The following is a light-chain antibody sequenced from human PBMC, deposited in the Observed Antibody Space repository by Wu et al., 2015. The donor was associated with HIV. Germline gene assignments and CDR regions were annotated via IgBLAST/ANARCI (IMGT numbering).Light chain of an antibody. J-gene: IGKJ2*03. CDR2: AAS. CDR3: QQHSSTPYS. Sequence: DIQMTQSPSSLSASVGDKVTITCRASQDIRNSVAWLQQRPGQAPKLLMYAASTLESGVPSRFSGTGYGTDFTLTISGLQPDDFATYYCQQHSSTPYSFGQGTRLDIK. V-gene: IGKV1-NL1*01. CDR1: QDIRNS.